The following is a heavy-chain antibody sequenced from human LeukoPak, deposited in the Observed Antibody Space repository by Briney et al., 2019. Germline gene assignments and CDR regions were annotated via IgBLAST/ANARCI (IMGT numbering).Heavy chain of an antibody. CDR1: GGSLSGYY. V-gene: IGHV4-34*01. CDR2: INHSGST. Sequence: KPSETLSLTCAVYGGSLSGYYWSWIPQPPGKGLEWIGEINHSGSTNHNPSLKSRVTISVDTSKNQFSLKLSSVTAADTAVYYCAREYKYYDFWSGSPPHDAFDIWGQGTMVTVSS. CDR3: AREYKYYDFWSGSPPHDAFDI. J-gene: IGHJ3*02. D-gene: IGHD3-3*01.